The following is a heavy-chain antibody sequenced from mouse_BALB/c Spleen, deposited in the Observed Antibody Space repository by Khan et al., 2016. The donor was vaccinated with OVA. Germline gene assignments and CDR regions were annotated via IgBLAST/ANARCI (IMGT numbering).Heavy chain of an antibody. J-gene: IGHJ4*01. V-gene: IGHV1-4*01. Sequence: QVRLQQSGAELARPGASVRMSCKASGYTFTSNTMHWVKQRPGQGLEWIGYINPRSGYTNYNQNFKDKATLTADKSSSPAYMQLSSLTSEDSVVYYCARRTTGDTMDYWGQGTSVTVSS. CDR2: INPRSGYT. CDR3: ARRTTGDTMDY. D-gene: IGHD2-14*01. CDR1: GYTFTSNT.